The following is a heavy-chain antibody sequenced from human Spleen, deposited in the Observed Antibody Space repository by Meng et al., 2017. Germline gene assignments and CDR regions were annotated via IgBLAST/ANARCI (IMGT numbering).Heavy chain of an antibody. V-gene: IGHV3-21*01. Sequence: GESLNISCAASGFTFSTYAMNWVRQAPGKGLEWVSCISSSSIYIYYADSVKGRFTISRDNAKNSLYLQMHSLRVEDTAVYYCARDLALDRGVIPFDYWGQGSLVTVSS. CDR3: ARDLALDRGVIPFDY. D-gene: IGHD3-10*01. CDR2: ISSSSIYI. CDR1: GFTFSTYA. J-gene: IGHJ4*02.